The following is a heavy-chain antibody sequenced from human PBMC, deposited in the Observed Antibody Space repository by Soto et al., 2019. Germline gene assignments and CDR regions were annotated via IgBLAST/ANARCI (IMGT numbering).Heavy chain of an antibody. D-gene: IGHD2-21*01. Sequence: PSETLSLTCTVSGGSVSSGSHYWSWIRQPPGKGLEWIGEINHSGSTNYNPSLKSRVTLSVDTSKNQFSVRLNSVTDQDTGVYFCARGEALTYSLDVWGQGTSVTVSS. J-gene: IGHJ6*02. CDR2: INHSGST. CDR1: GGSVSSGSHY. CDR3: ARGEALTYSLDV. V-gene: IGHV4-61*01.